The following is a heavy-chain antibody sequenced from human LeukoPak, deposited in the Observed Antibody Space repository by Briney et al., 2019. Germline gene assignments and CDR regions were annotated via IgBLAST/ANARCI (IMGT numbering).Heavy chain of an antibody. Sequence: SEPLSLTCTVSGGSISSHYWSWIRQPPGKGLEWIGYIYYSGSTNYNPSLKGRVTISVDTSKNQFSLKLSSVTAADTAVYYCAREEGYYDTSGRYYYYYMDVWGKGTTVTVSS. D-gene: IGHD3-22*01. CDR3: AREEGYYDTSGRYYYYYMDV. CDR1: GGSISSHY. V-gene: IGHV4-59*11. J-gene: IGHJ6*03. CDR2: IYYSGST.